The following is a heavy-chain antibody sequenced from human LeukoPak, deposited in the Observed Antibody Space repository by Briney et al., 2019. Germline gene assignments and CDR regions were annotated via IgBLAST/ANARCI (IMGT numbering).Heavy chain of an antibody. D-gene: IGHD2-2*01. V-gene: IGHV4-59*11. CDR2: IYYTGPT. J-gene: IGHJ4*02. CDR3: ARFSWGCSTASCYLTN. CDR1: GGSLSGHY. Sequence: SETLSLTCTVGGGSLSGHYWGWIRQPPGKGLELVGHIYYTGPTFYNPSLNSRVTITLDTSRNQFSLRLTSVIAADTAVYYCARFSWGCSTASCYLTNWGQGALVTVS.